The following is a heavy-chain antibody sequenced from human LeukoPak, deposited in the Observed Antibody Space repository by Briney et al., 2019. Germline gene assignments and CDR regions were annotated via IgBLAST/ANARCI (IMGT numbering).Heavy chain of an antibody. V-gene: IGHV1-2*02. D-gene: IGHD3-16*02. J-gene: IGHJ5*02. CDR3: ARALSYGITFGGVIVIAWFDP. CDR1: GYTFTGYY. CDR2: INPNSGGT. Sequence: GASVKVSCKASGYTFTGYYMHWVRQAPGQGLEWMGWINPNSGGTNYAQKFQGRVTMTRDTSISTAYMELSRLRSDDTAVYYCARALSYGITFGGVIVIAWFDPWGQGTLVTVSS.